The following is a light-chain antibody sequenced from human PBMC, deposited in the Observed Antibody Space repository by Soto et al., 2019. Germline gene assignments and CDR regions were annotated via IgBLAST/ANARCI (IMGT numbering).Light chain of an antibody. CDR1: SSDVGGYNS. CDR3: SSYTNSSTLGV. CDR2: DVS. Sequence: QSALTQPASVSGSPGQSITISCTGTSSDVGGYNSVSWYQRHPVKAPKLMIYDVSDRPSGVSNRFSGSRSGNMASLTISGLQAEDEADYSGSSYTNSSTLGVFGGVTKLTVL. J-gene: IGLJ3*02. V-gene: IGLV2-14*03.